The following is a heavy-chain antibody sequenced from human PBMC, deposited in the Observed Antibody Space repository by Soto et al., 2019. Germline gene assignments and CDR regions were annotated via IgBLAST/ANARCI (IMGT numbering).Heavy chain of an antibody. V-gene: IGHV4-34*01. D-gene: IGHD6-13*01. CDR3: ARYRGSSWYHYYYYYGMEV. Sequence: SETLSLTCAVYGGSFSGYYWSWIRQPPGKGLEWIGEINHSGSTNYNPSLKSRVTISVDTSKNQFSLKLSSVTAADTAVYYCARYRGSSWYHYYYYYGMEVWGQGTTVTVSS. J-gene: IGHJ6*02. CDR2: INHSGST. CDR1: GGSFSGYY.